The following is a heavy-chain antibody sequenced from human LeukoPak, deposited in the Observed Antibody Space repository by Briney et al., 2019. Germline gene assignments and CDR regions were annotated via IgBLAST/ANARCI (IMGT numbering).Heavy chain of an antibody. CDR3: ASGRGIAVAGPGGYFDY. V-gene: IGHV3-11*01. D-gene: IGHD6-19*01. CDR1: GFTFSDYH. J-gene: IGHJ4*02. CDR2: ISPWGDTI. Sequence: GGSLRLSCAASGFTFSDYHMNWIRQAPGKGLEWVSYISPWGDTIYFADSVKGRFTLYRDNAKDSLYLQMNSLTAEDTAVYYCASGRGIAVAGPGGYFDYWGQGTLVTVSS.